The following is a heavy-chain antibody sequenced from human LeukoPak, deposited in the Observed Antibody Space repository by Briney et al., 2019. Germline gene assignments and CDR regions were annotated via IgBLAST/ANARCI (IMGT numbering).Heavy chain of an antibody. CDR2: ISSNGGST. CDR1: GFTFSSYA. V-gene: IGHV3-64*01. CDR3: ARDGGYFDY. J-gene: IGHJ4*02. Sequence: GGSLRLSCAASGFTFSSYAMHWVRQAPGKGLEYVSAISSNGGSTYYANSVKGRFTISRDNSKNTLYLQMGSLRAEDMAVYYCARDGGYFDYWGRGTLVTVSS.